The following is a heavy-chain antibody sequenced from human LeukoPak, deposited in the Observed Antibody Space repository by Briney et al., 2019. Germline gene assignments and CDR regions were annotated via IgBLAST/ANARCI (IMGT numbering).Heavy chain of an antibody. D-gene: IGHD2-2*01. CDR1: GGTFSSYA. J-gene: IGHJ4*02. CDR3: ASGLGVVVPAAIN. V-gene: IGHV1-69*04. CDR2: IIPTLGIA. Sequence: GASVKVSCKASGGTFSSYAISWVRQAPGQGLEWMGRIIPTLGIANYAQKFQGRVTITADKSTSTAYMELSSLRSEDTAVYYCASGLGVVVPAAINWGQGTLVTVSS.